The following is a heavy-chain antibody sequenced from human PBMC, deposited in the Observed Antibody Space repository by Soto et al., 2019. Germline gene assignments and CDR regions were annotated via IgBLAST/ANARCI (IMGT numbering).Heavy chain of an antibody. CDR1: GGSLNNNL. V-gene: IGHV1-69*01. J-gene: IGHJ4*02. CDR3: ARGGVDTVTFDY. Sequence: QVQLVQSGAEMKKPGSSVKVSCKASGGSLNNNLITWVRQAPGQGLEWLGEIVPLSGATNSAQKFQGRVTITADDSTKTAYMELRSLRPEDTAMYFCARGGVDTVTFDYWGQGTLVTVSS. D-gene: IGHD5-18*01. CDR2: IVPLSGAT.